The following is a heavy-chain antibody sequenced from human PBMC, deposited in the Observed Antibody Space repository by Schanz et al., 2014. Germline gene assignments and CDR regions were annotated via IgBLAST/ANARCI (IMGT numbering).Heavy chain of an antibody. V-gene: IGHV3-30*04. D-gene: IGHD1-26*01. CDR1: GFTFSTYA. CDR2: ISYDGSNK. CDR3: ARARGTYYYYYGMDV. Sequence: QVQLVESGGGVVQPGRSLSLSCAASGFTFSTYAIHWVRQAPGKGLEWVAVISYDGSNKYYADSVKGRFTISRDNSKNTLYLQMNSLRADDTAVYYCARARGTYYYYYGMDVWGQGTTVTVSS. J-gene: IGHJ6*02.